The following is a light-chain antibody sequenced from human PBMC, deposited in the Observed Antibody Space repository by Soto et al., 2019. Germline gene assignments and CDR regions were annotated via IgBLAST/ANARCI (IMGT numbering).Light chain of an antibody. CDR2: GDN. CDR3: QSYDSSLSHVV. Sequence: QPVLTQPPSVSGAPGQRVTIPCTGSSSNIGSYYDVHWYQQLPGTVPKLLIYGDNNRPSGVPDRFSGSKSGTSASLAITGHQAEDEADYYCQSYDSSLSHVVFGGGTKLTVL. J-gene: IGLJ2*01. V-gene: IGLV1-40*01. CDR1: SSNIGSYYD.